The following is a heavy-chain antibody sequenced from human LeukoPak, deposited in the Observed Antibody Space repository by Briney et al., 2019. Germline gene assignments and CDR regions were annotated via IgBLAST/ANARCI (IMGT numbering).Heavy chain of an antibody. V-gene: IGHV3-23*01. CDR3: AAPLYGSGSWDY. Sequence: GGSLRLSCAASGFTFSSYAMSWVRQAPGKGLEWVSAISGSGGSTYYADSVKGRFTISRDNSKNTLYLQMNSLRAEDTAVYYRAAPLYGSGSWDYWGQGTLVTVSS. J-gene: IGHJ4*02. CDR1: GFTFSSYA. D-gene: IGHD3-10*01. CDR2: ISGSGGST.